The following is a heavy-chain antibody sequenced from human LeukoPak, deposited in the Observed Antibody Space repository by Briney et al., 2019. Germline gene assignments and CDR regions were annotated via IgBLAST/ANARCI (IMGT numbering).Heavy chain of an antibody. V-gene: IGHV1-2*02. CDR2: INPNSGGT. CDR3: ARDPGYCSSTSCYSAFDI. Sequence: ASVKVSCKASGGTFSSYAISWVRQAPGQGLEWMGWINPNSGGTNYAQKFQGRVTMTRDTSISTAYMELSRLRSDDTAVYYCARDPGYCSSTSCYSAFDIWGQGTMVTVSS. CDR1: GGTFSSYA. J-gene: IGHJ3*02. D-gene: IGHD2-2*02.